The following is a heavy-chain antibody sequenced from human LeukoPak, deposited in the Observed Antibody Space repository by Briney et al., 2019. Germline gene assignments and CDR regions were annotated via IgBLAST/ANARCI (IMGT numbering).Heavy chain of an antibody. CDR1: RFTFSSYW. J-gene: IGHJ6*03. Sequence: PGGSLRLSCGASRFTFSSYWMSWVRQAPGKGLEWVANIKQDGSEKYYVDSVKGRFTISRDNAKNSLYLQMNSLTGEDTALYFCAREGVGRYSSGWYEGNSYYMDVWGKGTTVTVSS. D-gene: IGHD6-19*01. V-gene: IGHV3-7*01. CDR2: IKQDGSEK. CDR3: AREGVGRYSSGWYEGNSYYMDV.